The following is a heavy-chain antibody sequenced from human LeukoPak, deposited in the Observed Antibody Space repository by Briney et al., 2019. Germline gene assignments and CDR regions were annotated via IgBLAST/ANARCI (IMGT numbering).Heavy chain of an antibody. CDR1: GFTFSSYE. CDR2: ISSSCSTI. V-gene: IGHV3-48*03. D-gene: IGHD6-19*01. J-gene: IGHJ4*02. Sequence: GGSLRLSCAASGFTFSSYEMNLVRQAPGKGLELGSYISSSCSTIYYPDSVKGRFIISSDNSKNTLFLQMNSLTSETTADYYCARILDSAWGELGYWGQGTLVTVSS. CDR3: ARILDSAWGELGY.